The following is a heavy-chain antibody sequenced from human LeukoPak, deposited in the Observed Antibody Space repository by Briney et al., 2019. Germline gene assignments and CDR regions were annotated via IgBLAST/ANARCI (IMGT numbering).Heavy chain of an antibody. V-gene: IGHV5-51*01. Sequence: GESLKISCKGTGYSFTSYWIGWVRQMPGKGLEWMGIIYPGDSDTRYSPSFQGQVTISADKSISTAYLQWSSLRAEDTAVYYCARDHDDRWELLGYWGQGTLVTVSS. D-gene: IGHD1-26*01. CDR1: GYSFTSYW. CDR2: IYPGDSDT. J-gene: IGHJ4*02. CDR3: ARDHDDRWELLGY.